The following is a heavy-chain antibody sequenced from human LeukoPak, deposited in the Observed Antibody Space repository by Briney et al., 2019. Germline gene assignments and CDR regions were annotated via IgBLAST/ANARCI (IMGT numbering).Heavy chain of an antibody. CDR2: ISYDGSNK. CDR1: GFTFSSYG. CDR3: AKEIVGATSFFDY. Sequence: GGSLRLSCAASGFTFSSYGMHWVRQAPGKGLEWVAVISYDGSNKYYADSVKGRFTISRDNSKNTLYLQMNSLRAEDTAVYYCAKEIVGATSFFDYWGQGTLVTVSS. D-gene: IGHD1-26*01. J-gene: IGHJ4*02. V-gene: IGHV3-30*18.